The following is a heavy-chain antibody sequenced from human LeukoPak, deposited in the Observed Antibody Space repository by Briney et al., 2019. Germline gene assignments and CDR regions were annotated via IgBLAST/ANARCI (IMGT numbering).Heavy chain of an antibody. V-gene: IGHV1-18*01. Sequence: ASVKVSCKASGYTFTSYGISWVRQAPGQGLEWMGWISAYNGHTNYAQRLQGRVTMTTDTSTSTAYMELRSMRSDDTAVYYCARNPRNYYDSSGYYWFDYWGQGTLVTVSS. CDR1: GYTFTSYG. CDR3: ARNPRNYYDSSGYYWFDY. J-gene: IGHJ4*02. D-gene: IGHD3-22*01. CDR2: ISAYNGHT.